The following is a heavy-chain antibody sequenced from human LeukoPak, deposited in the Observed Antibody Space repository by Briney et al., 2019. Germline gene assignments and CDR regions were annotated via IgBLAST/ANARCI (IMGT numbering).Heavy chain of an antibody. CDR3: ARVGCSSTSCYFDY. CDR1: GGSISSYY. J-gene: IGHJ4*02. V-gene: IGHV4-59*12. Sequence: SETLSLTCTVSGGSISSYYWSWIRQPPGKGLEWIGYIYYSGSTNYNPSLKSRVTMSVDTSKNQFSLNLSSVTAADTAVYYCARVGCSSTSCYFDYWGRGTLVTVSS. D-gene: IGHD2-2*01. CDR2: IYYSGST.